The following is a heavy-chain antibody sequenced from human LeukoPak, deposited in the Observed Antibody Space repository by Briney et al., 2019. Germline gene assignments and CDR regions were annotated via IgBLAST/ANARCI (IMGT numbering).Heavy chain of an antibody. CDR2: IYYSGST. CDR3: ARDGWELQGTLDY. CDR1: GGSISNYY. Sequence: NSSETLSLTCTVSGGSISNYYWSWIRQTPGKGLEWIGYIYYSGSTNYNPSLKSRVTISVDTSKNQFSLKLRSVTAADTAVYYCARDGWELQGTLDYWGQGTLVTVSS. D-gene: IGHD1-26*01. J-gene: IGHJ4*02. V-gene: IGHV4-59*01.